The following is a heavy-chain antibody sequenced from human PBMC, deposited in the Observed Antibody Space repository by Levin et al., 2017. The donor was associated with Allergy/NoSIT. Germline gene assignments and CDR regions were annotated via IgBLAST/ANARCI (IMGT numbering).Heavy chain of an antibody. CDR3: AKNRVVVAATVAEYFQH. V-gene: IGHV3-23*01. D-gene: IGHD2-15*01. CDR1: GFTFSSYA. Sequence: GESLKISCAASGFTFSSYAMSWVRQAPGKGLEWVSAISGSGGSTYYADSVKGRFTISRDNSKNTLYLQMNSLRAEDTAVYYCAKNRVVVAATVAEYFQHWGQGTLVTVSS. CDR2: ISGSGGST. J-gene: IGHJ1*01.